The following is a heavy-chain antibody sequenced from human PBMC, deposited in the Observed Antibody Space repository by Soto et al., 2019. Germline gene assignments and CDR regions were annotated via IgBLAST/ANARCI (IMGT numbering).Heavy chain of an antibody. CDR2: ISACNGNT. V-gene: IGHV1-18*04. Sequence: APLKVSCPSSGYTFTIYDISWVRQAPGPGLEWMGWISACNGNTNYAQKLQGRVTMTPDTSTSTAYKELRSLRSDDTAVDYSARKVGDTAMVRAYSYFGIDIWGQETTVT. CDR3: ARKVGDTAMVRAYSYFGIDI. J-gene: IGHJ6*02. CDR1: GYTFTIYD. D-gene: IGHD5-18*01.